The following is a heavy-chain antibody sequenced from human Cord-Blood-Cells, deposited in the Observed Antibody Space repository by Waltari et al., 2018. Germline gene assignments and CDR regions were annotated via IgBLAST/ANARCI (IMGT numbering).Heavy chain of an antibody. CDR2: ISGSVGST. Sequence: EVQLLESGGGLVQPGGSLRLSCAASGFTFSSYAMSWVRQAPGKGLEWVSAISGSVGSTYYADSEKGRFTISRDNSKNTLYLQMNSLRAEDTAVYYCAKDLSGVDDAFDIWGQGTMVTVSS. V-gene: IGHV3-23*01. J-gene: IGHJ3*02. CDR1: GFTFSSYA. CDR3: AKDLSGVDDAFDI. D-gene: IGHD3-3*01.